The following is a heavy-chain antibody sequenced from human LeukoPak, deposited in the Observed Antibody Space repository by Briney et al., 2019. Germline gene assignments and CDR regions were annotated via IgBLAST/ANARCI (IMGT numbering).Heavy chain of an antibody. Sequence: GESQRLSCAASGFTFISYAMSWVRQAPGKGLEWVSRINSDGSSTSYADSVKGRFTISRDNAKNTLYLQMNSLRAEDTAVYYCARVSDYGDYDDYWGQGTLVTVSS. V-gene: IGHV3-74*01. D-gene: IGHD4-17*01. CDR2: INSDGSST. CDR1: GFTFISYA. CDR3: ARVSDYGDYDDY. J-gene: IGHJ4*02.